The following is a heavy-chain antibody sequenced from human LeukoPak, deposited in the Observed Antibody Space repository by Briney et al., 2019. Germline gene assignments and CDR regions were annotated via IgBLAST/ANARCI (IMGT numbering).Heavy chain of an antibody. CDR1: GDSISTSTFY. V-gene: IGHV4-39*01. CDR3: ASRPVQLWSDH. CDR2: IYYSGST. D-gene: IGHD5-18*01. Sequence: SETLSLTCTVSGDSISTSTFYWGWIRQPPGKGLEWIGSIYYSGSTYYNPSLKSRVTMFVDTSKNQFSLKLNSVTAADTAVYFCASRPVQLWSDHWGQGTLVTVSS. J-gene: IGHJ4*02.